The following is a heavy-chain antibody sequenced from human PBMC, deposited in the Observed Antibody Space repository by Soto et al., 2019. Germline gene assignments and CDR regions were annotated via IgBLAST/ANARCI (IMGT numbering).Heavy chain of an antibody. CDR1: GFTFSNYG. Sequence: GGSLRLSCAASGFTFSNYGMHWVRQASDKGLEWVAVIWYDGSQKYYADSVKGRFTISRDDSKKTLYLEMNSLRVDDTAVYYCVREDSFRDGSAPWGQGT. V-gene: IGHV3-33*01. D-gene: IGHD3-22*01. CDR3: VREDSFRDGSAP. J-gene: IGHJ5*02. CDR2: IWYDGSQK.